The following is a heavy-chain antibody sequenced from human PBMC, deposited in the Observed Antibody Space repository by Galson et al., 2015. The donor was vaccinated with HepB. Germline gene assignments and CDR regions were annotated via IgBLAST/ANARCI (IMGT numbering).Heavy chain of an antibody. CDR1: GFSFSGYA. D-gene: IGHD4-17*01. CDR2: ISYDGSRK. Sequence: SLRLSCAASGFSFSGYAMHWVRQAPGKGLEWVTYISYDGSRKYYADSVKGRFTISRDNSKNTPYLQMGSLRTEDTSVYYCARSDYGDYEMRYWGQGTLVAVSS. CDR3: ARSDYGDYEMRY. J-gene: IGHJ4*02. V-gene: IGHV3-30*04.